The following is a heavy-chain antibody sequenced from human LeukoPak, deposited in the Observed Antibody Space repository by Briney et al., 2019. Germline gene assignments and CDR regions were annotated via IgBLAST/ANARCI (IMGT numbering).Heavy chain of an antibody. CDR1: GFTFSSYA. D-gene: IGHD3-3*01. CDR3: ARELGFYYFDY. Sequence: GGSLRLSCAASGFTFSSYAMHWVRQAPGKGLEWVAVISYDGSNKYYADSVKGRFTISRDNSKNTLYLQMNSLRAEDTAVYYCARELGFYYFDYWGQGTLVTVSS. J-gene: IGHJ4*02. CDR2: ISYDGSNK. V-gene: IGHV3-30-3*01.